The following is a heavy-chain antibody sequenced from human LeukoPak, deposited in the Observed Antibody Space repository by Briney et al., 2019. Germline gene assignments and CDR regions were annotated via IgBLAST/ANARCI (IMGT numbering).Heavy chain of an antibody. CDR1: GYSISSGYY. V-gene: IGHV4-38-2*02. D-gene: IGHD1-26*01. J-gene: IGHJ4*02. Sequence: PSETLCLTCTVSGYSISSGYYWGWIRQPPGKGLEWIGNVYHSGNFYYNPSLKSRLTISLDTPRNQVSLQLTSVTAADTAVYYCTSNLYSGSYYYAYWGQGILVTVSS. CDR3: TSNLYSGSYYYAY. CDR2: VYHSGNF.